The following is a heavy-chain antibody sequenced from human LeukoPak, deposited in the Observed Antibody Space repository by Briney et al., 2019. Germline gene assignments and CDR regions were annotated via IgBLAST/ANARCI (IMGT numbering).Heavy chain of an antibody. V-gene: IGHV3-30*02. D-gene: IGHD2-2*01. CDR1: GFTFSSYG. CDR2: IRYDGSNK. J-gene: IGHJ4*02. CDR3: ALYCSSTSCHRMDFDY. Sequence: GGSLRLSCAASGFTFSSYGMHWVRQAPGKGLEWVAFIRYDGSNKYYADSVKGRFTISRDNSKNTLYLQMNSLRAEDTAVYYCALYCSSTSCHRMDFDYWGQGTLVTVSS.